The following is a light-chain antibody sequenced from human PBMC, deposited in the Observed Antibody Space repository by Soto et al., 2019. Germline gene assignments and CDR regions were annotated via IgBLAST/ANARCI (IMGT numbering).Light chain of an antibody. Sequence: QSALTQPPSVSGSPGQSVTISCTGTSSDVGIYNRVSWYQQPPGTAPKLMIYEVSNRPSGVPDRFSGSKSGNTASLTVSGLEAEDEADYYCTSYTTSNTWVFGGGTKLTVL. CDR2: EVS. CDR1: SSDVGIYNR. J-gene: IGLJ3*02. CDR3: TSYTTSNTWV. V-gene: IGLV2-18*02.